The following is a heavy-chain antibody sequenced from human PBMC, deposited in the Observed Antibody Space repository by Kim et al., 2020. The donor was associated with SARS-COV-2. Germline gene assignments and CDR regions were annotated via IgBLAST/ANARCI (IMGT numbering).Heavy chain of an antibody. Sequence: GGSLRLSCAASGFTFSNAWMSWVRQAPGKGLEWVGRIKSKTDGGTTDYAAPVKGRFTISRDDSKNTLYLQMNSLKTEDTAVYYCTTEDYYYGSGTKYDLWGRGTLVTVSS. J-gene: IGHJ2*01. V-gene: IGHV3-15*01. D-gene: IGHD3-10*01. CDR1: GFTFSNAW. CDR2: IKSKTDGGTT. CDR3: TTEDYYYGSGTKYDL.